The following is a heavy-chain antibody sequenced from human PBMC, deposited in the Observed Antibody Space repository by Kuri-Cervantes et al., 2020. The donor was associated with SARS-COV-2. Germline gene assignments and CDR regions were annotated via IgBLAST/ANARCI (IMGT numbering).Heavy chain of an antibody. CDR1: GFTFSSYS. D-gene: IGHD6-13*01. CDR2: ISSSSSYI. Sequence: GESLKISCAASGFTFSSYSMNWVRQAPGKVLEWVSSISSSSSYIYYADSVKGRFTISRDNAKNSLYLQMDSLRAEDTAVYYCAKGVAAADSYYFDYWGQGTLVTVSS. CDR3: AKGVAAADSYYFDY. V-gene: IGHV3-21*04. J-gene: IGHJ4*02.